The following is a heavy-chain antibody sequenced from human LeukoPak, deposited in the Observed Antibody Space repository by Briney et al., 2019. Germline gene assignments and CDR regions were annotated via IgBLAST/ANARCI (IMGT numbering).Heavy chain of an antibody. D-gene: IGHD3-10*01. J-gene: IGHJ5*02. CDR2: ISAYNGNT. Sequence: ASVKVSCKASGYTFTSYGISWVRQAPGQGLEWMGWISAYNGNTNYAQKLQGRVTMTTDTSTGTAYMELRSLRSDDTAVYYCARAGTVWFGELLSWFDPWGQGTLATVSS. CDR3: ARAGTVWFGELLSWFDP. CDR1: GYTFTSYG. V-gene: IGHV1-18*01.